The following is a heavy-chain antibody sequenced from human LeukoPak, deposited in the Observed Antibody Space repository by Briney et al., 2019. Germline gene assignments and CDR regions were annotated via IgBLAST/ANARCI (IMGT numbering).Heavy chain of an antibody. CDR2: ISGSGGST. CDR1: GFTFSSYA. Sequence: PGGSLRLSCAASGFTFSSYAMSWVRQAPGKGLEWVSAISGSGGSTYYADSVKGRSTISRDNSKNTLYLQMNSLRAEDTAVYYCARDGELGSPADAFDIWGQGTMVTVSS. D-gene: IGHD1-26*01. J-gene: IGHJ3*02. CDR3: ARDGELGSPADAFDI. V-gene: IGHV3-23*01.